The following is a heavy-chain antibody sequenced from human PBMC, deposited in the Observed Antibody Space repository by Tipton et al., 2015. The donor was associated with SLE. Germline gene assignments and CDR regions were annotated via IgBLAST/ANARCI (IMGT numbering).Heavy chain of an antibody. CDR1: GYSISSGYY. V-gene: IGHV4-38-2*01. D-gene: IGHD6-19*01. CDR2: IYHSGST. J-gene: IGHJ4*02. CDR3: AGIAVAGKGY. Sequence: TLSLTCAVSGYSISSGYYLGWIRQPPGKGLEWIGSIYHSGSTYYNPSLKSRVTISVDTSKNQFSLKLSSVTAADTAVYYCAGIAVAGKGYWGQGTLVTVSS.